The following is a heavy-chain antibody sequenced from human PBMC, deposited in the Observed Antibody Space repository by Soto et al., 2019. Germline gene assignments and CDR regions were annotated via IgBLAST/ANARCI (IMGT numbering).Heavy chain of an antibody. V-gene: IGHV4-59*01. CDR2: IHYKGSR. J-gene: IGHJ6*02. CDR3: ARGGYCTGAYCDESYYYYGMDV. CDR1: GGSISGSY. Sequence: QVQLQESGPGLVKPSETLSVTCTVSGGSISGSYWSWIRQPPGKGLEWIGYIHYKGSRDYHPSLESRVAISADTSKNQFSLKLRSVTAADTAVYYCARGGYCTGAYCDESYYYYGMDVWGQGTTVTVSS. D-gene: IGHD2-8*02.